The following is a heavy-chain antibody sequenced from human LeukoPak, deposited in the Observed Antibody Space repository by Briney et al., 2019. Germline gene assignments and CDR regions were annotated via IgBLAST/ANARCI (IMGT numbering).Heavy chain of an antibody. V-gene: IGHV3-9*03. CDR2: ISWNSGSI. D-gene: IGHD2-2*01. J-gene: IGHJ4*02. CDR3: AKGYCSSTSCRFDY. Sequence: GRSLRLSCAASGFTFDDYAMHWVRQAPGKGPEWVSGISWNSGSIGYADSVKGRFTISRDNAKNSLYLQMNSLRAEDMALYYCAKGYCSSTSCRFDYWGQGALVTVSS. CDR1: GFTFDDYA.